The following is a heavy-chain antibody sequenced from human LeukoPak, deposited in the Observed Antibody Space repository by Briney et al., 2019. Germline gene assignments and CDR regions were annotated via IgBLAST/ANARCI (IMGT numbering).Heavy chain of an antibody. V-gene: IGHV1-69*04. CDR3: ARVAGSYFDY. CDR1: GGTFSSYA. Sequence: SVKVSRKASGGTFSSYAISWVRQAPGQGLEWMGRIIPILGIANYAQKFQGRVTITADKSTSTAYMELSSLRSEDTAVYYCARVAGSYFDYWGQGTLVTVSS. J-gene: IGHJ4*02. CDR2: IIPILGIA.